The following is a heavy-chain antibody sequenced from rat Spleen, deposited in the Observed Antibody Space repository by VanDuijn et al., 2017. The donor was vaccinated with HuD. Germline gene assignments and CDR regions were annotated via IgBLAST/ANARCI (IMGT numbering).Heavy chain of an antibody. CDR2: ISSGGGGP. V-gene: IGHV5-25*01. Sequence: EVQLVESGGGLVQPGRSLKLSCAASGFTFSSFPMAWVRQAPKKGLEWVASISSGGGGPYYPDSVKGRFTITRDNAKSTLYLQIDSLRSEDTASYYCSRHPLYNNYGWFSYWGQGTLFTVSS. J-gene: IGHJ3*01. CDR1: GFTFSSFP. D-gene: IGHD1-10*01. CDR3: SRHPLYNNYGWFSY.